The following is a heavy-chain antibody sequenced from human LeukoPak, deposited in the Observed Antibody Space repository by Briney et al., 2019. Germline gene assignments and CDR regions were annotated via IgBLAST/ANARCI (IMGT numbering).Heavy chain of an antibody. CDR2: ISGGGETT. CDR1: GFTFNIYP. J-gene: IGHJ3*02. Sequence: GASLRLSCVASGFTFNIYPMSWVRQAPGKALESVSAISGGGETTLYADSAEGRFTISRDNSRNTLFLQMSSLRAEDTAVYFCAGKSPTTTRQHAFDIWGRGTMVTVSS. V-gene: IGHV3-23*01. CDR3: AGKSPTTTRQHAFDI. D-gene: IGHD1/OR15-1a*01.